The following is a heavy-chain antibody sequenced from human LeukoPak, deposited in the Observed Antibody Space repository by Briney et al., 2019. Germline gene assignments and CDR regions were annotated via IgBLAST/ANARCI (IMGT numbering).Heavy chain of an antibody. D-gene: IGHD3-22*01. J-gene: IGHJ4*02. CDR3: AKTYYYDSSGYLGY. CDR1: GFTFSSYG. Sequence: GGSLRLCCAASGFTFSSYGMHWVRQAPGKGLEWVAVISYDGSNKYYADSVKGRFTISRDNSKNTLYLQMNSLRAEDTAVYYCAKTYYYDSSGYLGYWGQGTLVTVSS. CDR2: ISYDGSNK. V-gene: IGHV3-30*18.